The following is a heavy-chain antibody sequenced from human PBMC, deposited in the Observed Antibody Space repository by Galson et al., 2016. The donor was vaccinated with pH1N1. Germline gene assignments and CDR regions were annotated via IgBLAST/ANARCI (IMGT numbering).Heavy chain of an antibody. CDR2: ISNSGDST. CDR3: TREDYYHSSGFGY. Sequence: SLRLSCANSGFTFRTYAVHWVRQAPGKGLEYVSGISNSGDSTSYANSVKCRLTISRDNPKNTLHLQMRRLRPTDMAAYYRTREDYYHSSGFGYWGQGTLVTVSS. D-gene: IGHD3-22*01. J-gene: IGHJ4*02. V-gene: IGHV3-64*01. CDR1: GFTFRTYA.